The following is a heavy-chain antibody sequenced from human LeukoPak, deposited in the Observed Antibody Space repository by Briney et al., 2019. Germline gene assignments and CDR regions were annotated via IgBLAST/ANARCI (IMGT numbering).Heavy chain of an antibody. J-gene: IGHJ3*02. CDR2: ISSRSFTI. CDR3: ARSVIAVAGYDAFDI. Sequence: PGGSLRLSCAASGFTFSAYSMNWVRQAPGKGLDGVSYISSRSFTIYYADSVKGRFTISRDNAKNSLYLEMNSLRDEDTAVYYCARSVIAVAGYDAFDIWGQGTVVAVSS. V-gene: IGHV3-48*02. D-gene: IGHD6-19*01. CDR1: GFTFSAYS.